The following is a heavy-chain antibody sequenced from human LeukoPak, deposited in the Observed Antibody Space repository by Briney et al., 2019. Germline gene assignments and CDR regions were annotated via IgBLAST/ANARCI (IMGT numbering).Heavy chain of an antibody. Sequence: PGGSLRLSCAASGFTVSSNYMNWVRQAPGKGLEWVANIKQDGSEKYYVDSVKGRFTISRDNAKNSLYLQMNSLRAEDTAVYYCARELGRYYMDVWGKGTTVTVSS. CDR3: ARELGRYYMDV. V-gene: IGHV3-7*01. CDR2: IKQDGSEK. CDR1: GFTVSSNY. J-gene: IGHJ6*03.